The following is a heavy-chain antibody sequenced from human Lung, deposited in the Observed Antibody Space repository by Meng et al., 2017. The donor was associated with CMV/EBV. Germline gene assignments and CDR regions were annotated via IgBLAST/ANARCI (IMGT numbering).Heavy chain of an antibody. V-gene: IGHV1-69*10. Sequence: SXXVSXKASGGTFSSYAISWVRQAPGQGLEWMGGIIPILGIANYAQKFQGRVTITADKSTSTAYMELSSLRSEDTAVYYCATLPEGAIFGDYGMDVWGQGTTVTVSS. D-gene: IGHD3-3*01. CDR2: IIPILGIA. CDR1: GGTFSSYA. J-gene: IGHJ6*02. CDR3: ATLPEGAIFGDYGMDV.